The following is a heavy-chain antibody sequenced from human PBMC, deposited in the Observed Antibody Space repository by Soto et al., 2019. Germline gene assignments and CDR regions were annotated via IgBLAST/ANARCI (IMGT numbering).Heavy chain of an antibody. CDR1: GYDFTTYG. D-gene: IGHD1-1*01. Sequence: QVHLVQSGAEVKKPGASVKFSCKGSGYDFTTYGITWVRQAPGQGLEWMAWISAHNGNTDYAQKLQGRVTVTRDTSTSTAYMELRSLRSDDTAMYYCARGRYGDYWGQGALVTVSS. CDR2: ISAHNGNT. CDR3: ARGRYGDY. J-gene: IGHJ4*02. V-gene: IGHV1-18*01.